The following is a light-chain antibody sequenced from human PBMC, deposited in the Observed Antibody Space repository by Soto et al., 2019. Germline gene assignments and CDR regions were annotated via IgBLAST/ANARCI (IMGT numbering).Light chain of an antibody. CDR3: SSYTGNNNLVV. Sequence: QSVLTQPPSASGSHGQSVTISCTGTSSDVGRYTYVSWYQQHPGKAPKLMLYDVTKRPSGVPDRFSGSKSGNTASLTVSGLQAEDEADYYCSSYTGNNNLVVFGGGTKLTVL. J-gene: IGLJ2*01. V-gene: IGLV2-8*01. CDR2: DVT. CDR1: SSDVGRYTY.